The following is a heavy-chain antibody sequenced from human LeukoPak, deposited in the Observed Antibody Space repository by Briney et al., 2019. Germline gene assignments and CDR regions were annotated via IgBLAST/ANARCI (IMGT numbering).Heavy chain of an antibody. D-gene: IGHD5-24*01. CDR2: ISHDGSNK. CDR3: ARVMATISQDYFDF. V-gene: IGHV3-30*04. Sequence: GGSLRLSCAASGFTFSSYAMHWVRQAPGKGLEWVAVISHDGSNKYYADSVKGRFTISRDNSKNTLFLQMNSLRAEDTAVYYCARVMATISQDYFDFWGQRTLVTVSS. CDR1: GFTFSSYA. J-gene: IGHJ4*02.